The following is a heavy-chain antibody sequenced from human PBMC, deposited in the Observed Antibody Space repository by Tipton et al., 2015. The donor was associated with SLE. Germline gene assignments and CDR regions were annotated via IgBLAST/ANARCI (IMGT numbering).Heavy chain of an antibody. D-gene: IGHD6-6*01. Sequence: TLSLTCTVSGGSISSSSYYWGWIRQPPGKGLEWIGSIYYSGSTYYNPSLKSRVTISVDTSKNPFSLKLSSVTAADTAVYYCAPSIAARPRDWYFDLWGRGTLVTVSS. V-gene: IGHV4-39*01. CDR3: APSIAARPRDWYFDL. J-gene: IGHJ2*01. CDR2: IYYSGST. CDR1: GGSISSSSYY.